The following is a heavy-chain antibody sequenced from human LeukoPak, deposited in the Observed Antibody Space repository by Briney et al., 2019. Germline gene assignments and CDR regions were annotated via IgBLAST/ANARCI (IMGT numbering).Heavy chain of an antibody. D-gene: IGHD3-10*02. CDR2: ISYDGSNK. V-gene: IGHV3-30*04. Sequence: PGGSLRLSCAASGFTFSSYAMHWVRQVPGKGLEWVAVISYDGSNKYYADSVKGRFTISRDNSKNTLYLQMNSLRAEDTAVYYCAELGITMIGGVWGKGTTVTISS. J-gene: IGHJ6*04. CDR1: GFTFSSYA. CDR3: AELGITMIGGV.